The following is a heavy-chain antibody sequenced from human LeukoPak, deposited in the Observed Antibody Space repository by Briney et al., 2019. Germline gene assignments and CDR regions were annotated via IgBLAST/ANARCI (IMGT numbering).Heavy chain of an antibody. CDR1: GGSISSYY. CDR3: ARSRAFNSGAFDP. V-gene: IGHV4-59*01. J-gene: IGHJ5*02. D-gene: IGHD1-26*01. Sequence: SETLSLTCTVSGGSISSYYWSWIRQPPGKGVEWIAHIYNGVNTNYNPSLKSRVTISVDTSKNQFSLRLNSVTAADTAVYYCARSRAFNSGAFDPWGQGSLVTVSS. CDR2: IYNGVNT.